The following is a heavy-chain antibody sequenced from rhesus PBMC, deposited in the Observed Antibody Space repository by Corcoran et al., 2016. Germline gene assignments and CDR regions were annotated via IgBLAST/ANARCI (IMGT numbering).Heavy chain of an antibody. Sequence: EVQLVESGGGLAQPGGSLRLSCAASGFTFSNYYMDWVRQAPGEGLGWVGRIRNKANSYTTEVAASVKGRFTISRDDSKDTLYLQMSSLRAEDTAVYYCTGDGSTHFDYWGQGVLVTVSS. J-gene: IGHJ4*01. V-gene: IGHV3-38*01. CDR3: TGDGSTHFDY. CDR2: IRNKANSYTT. D-gene: IGHD4-29*01. CDR1: GFTFSNYY.